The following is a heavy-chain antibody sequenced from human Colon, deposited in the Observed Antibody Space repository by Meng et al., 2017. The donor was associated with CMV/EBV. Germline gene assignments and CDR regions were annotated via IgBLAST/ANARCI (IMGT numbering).Heavy chain of an antibody. J-gene: IGHJ5*02. CDR2: MNRNGGWT. Sequence: SGYTFTRNFVHCVRHAPGQGLEWMGIMNRNGGWTYAADNFQGRLTVTRDMSTNTVYMELSRLTPEDTAIYSCARDHSDNDDRWWLDPWGQGTLVTVSS. CDR1: GYTFTRNF. D-gene: IGHD2-8*01. V-gene: IGHV1-46*01. CDR3: ARDHSDNDDRWWLDP.